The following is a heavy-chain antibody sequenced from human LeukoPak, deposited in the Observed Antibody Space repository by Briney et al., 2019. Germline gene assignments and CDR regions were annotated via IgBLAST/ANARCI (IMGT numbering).Heavy chain of an antibody. CDR1: GGTFSSYA. D-gene: IGHD2-21*02. CDR3: ARDIVAVTAHQEEYFQH. V-gene: IGHV1-69*13. J-gene: IGHJ1*01. CDR2: IIPIFGTA. Sequence: SVKVSCKASGGTFSSYAISWVRQAPGQGLEWMGGIIPIFGTANYARKFQGRVTITADESTSTAYMELSSLRSEDTAVYYCARDIVAVTAHQEEYFQHWGQGTLVTVSS.